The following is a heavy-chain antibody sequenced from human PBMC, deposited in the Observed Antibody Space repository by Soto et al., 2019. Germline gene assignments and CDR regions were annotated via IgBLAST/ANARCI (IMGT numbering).Heavy chain of an antibody. CDR2: INHSGST. CDR1: GGSFSGYY. Sequence: SETLSLTCAVYGGSFSGYYWSWIRQPPGKGLEWIGEINHSGSTNYNPSLKSRATISVDTSKNQFSLKLSSVTAADTAVYYCARGGGRPYSSSWYRQYWFDPWGQGTLVTVSS. CDR3: ARGGGRPYSSSWYRQYWFDP. V-gene: IGHV4-34*01. D-gene: IGHD6-13*01. J-gene: IGHJ5*02.